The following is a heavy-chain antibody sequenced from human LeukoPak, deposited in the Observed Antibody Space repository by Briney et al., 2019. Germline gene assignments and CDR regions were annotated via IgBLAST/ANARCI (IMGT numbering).Heavy chain of an antibody. D-gene: IGHD6-13*01. CDR2: INAGNGKT. CDR1: GYTFTSYA. V-gene: IGHV1-3*01. J-gene: IGHJ6*02. CDR3: ARVEQLSSSWYGNYYYYYGMDV. Sequence: SVKVSCKASGYTFTSYAMHWVRQAPGQRLEWMGWINAGNGKTKYSQKFQGRVTITRDTSASTAYMELSSLRSEDTAVYYCARVEQLSSSWYGNYYYYYGMDVWGQGTTVTVSS.